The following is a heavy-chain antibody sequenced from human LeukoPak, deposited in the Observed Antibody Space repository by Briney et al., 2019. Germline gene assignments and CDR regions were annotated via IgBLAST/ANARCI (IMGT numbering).Heavy chain of an antibody. Sequence: GGSLRLSCAASGFTFDDYAMHWVWQAPGKGLEWVSGISWNSGSIGYADSVKGRFAISRDNAKNSLYLQMNSLRAEDMALYYCAKDKGIAVAVAFDIWGQGTMVTVSS. CDR1: GFTFDDYA. D-gene: IGHD6-19*01. CDR3: AKDKGIAVAVAFDI. V-gene: IGHV3-9*03. J-gene: IGHJ3*02. CDR2: ISWNSGSI.